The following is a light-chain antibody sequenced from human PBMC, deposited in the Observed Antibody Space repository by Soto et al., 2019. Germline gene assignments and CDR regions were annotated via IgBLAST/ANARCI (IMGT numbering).Light chain of an antibody. CDR3: QQYNSYPWT. CDR1: QSISSW. V-gene: IGKV1-5*03. CDR2: TAS. Sequence: DIQLTQSPSTLSASVGDRVTITCRASQSISSWLAWYQQKPGKAPKLLIYTASSLESGVPSRFSGSGSGTEFTLTISSLQPDDFATYYCQQYNSYPWTFVQGTKVEIK. J-gene: IGKJ1*01.